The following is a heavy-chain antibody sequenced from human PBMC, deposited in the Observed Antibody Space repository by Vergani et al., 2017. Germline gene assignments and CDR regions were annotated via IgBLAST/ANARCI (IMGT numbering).Heavy chain of an antibody. J-gene: IGHJ4*02. Sequence: EVQLVESGGGLVKPGGSLRLSCAASGFTFSSYSMNWVRQAPGKGLEWVSSISSSSSYIYYADSVKGRFTISRDNAKNSLYLQKNSLRAEDTAVYYCARDEDGDYFFDYWGQGTLVTVSS. D-gene: IGHD4-17*01. CDR2: ISSSSSYI. V-gene: IGHV3-21*01. CDR1: GFTFSSYS. CDR3: ARDEDGDYFFDY.